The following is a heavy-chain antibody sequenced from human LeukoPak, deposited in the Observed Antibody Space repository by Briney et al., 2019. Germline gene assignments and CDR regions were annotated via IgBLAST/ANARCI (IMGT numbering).Heavy chain of an antibody. CDR3: TREDFWNFVM. J-gene: IGHJ4*02. CDR1: GFAFSNAW. Sequence: GSLRLSCAASGFAFSNAWMSGVRQAPGKGREWVGRIKRKIDVGTTDYAAAVKGRFTISRDDSKNTLYLQMNSLKTDDTAVYYCTREDFWNFVMWGQGTLVTVSS. D-gene: IGHD1-7*01. CDR2: IKRKIDVGTT. V-gene: IGHV3-15*01.